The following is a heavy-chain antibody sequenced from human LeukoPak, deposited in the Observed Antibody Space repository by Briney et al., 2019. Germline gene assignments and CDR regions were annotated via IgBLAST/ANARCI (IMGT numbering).Heavy chain of an antibody. CDR1: GFTFSSYW. D-gene: IGHD3-10*01. CDR2: IKQDGSEK. J-gene: IGHJ4*02. V-gene: IGHV3-7*01. Sequence: PGGSLRLSCAASGFTFSSYWMSWVRQAPGKGLEWVANIKQDGSEKYYVDSVKGRFTISRDNAKNSLYLQMNSLRAEDTAVYYCARSALLGWAQYYYGSGSFDYWGQGTLVTVSP. CDR3: ARSALLGWAQYYYGSGSFDY.